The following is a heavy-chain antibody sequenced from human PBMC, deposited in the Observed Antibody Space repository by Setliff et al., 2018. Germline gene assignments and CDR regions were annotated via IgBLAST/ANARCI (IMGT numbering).Heavy chain of an antibody. CDR3: ARAVDSTGYFPFWYFDL. Sequence: PSETLSLTCTVSGGSVSPYFWSWIRQPPGKGLQWIGYIYHNGNTNFNPSLKSRVNMSIDTSKNQFALNLKSVTAADTAIYFCARAVDSTGYFPFWYFDLWGRGTPVTVSS. CDR1: GGSVSPYF. J-gene: IGHJ2*01. D-gene: IGHD3-22*01. V-gene: IGHV4-59*02. CDR2: IYHNGNT.